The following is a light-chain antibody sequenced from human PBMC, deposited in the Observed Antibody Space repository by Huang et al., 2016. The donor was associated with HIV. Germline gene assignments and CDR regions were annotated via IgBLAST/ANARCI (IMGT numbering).Light chain of an antibody. CDR2: GAS. CDR1: QSVTSNY. J-gene: IGKJ2*01. V-gene: IGKV3-20*01. CDR3: QQYGSSPYT. Sequence: EIVLTQSPGTLSLSPGERATLSCRASQSVTSNYLAWYQQKPGKAPRRLIYGASTRATGIPDRFSGSGSGTDFTLTISRLESEDFEVYYCQQYGSSPYTFGQGTKLEIK.